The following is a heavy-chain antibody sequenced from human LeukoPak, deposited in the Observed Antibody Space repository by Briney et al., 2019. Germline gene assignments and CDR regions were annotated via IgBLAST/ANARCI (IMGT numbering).Heavy chain of an antibody. CDR1: GGSFSGYY. Sequence: SETLSVTCAVYGGSFSGYYWSWIRQPPGNGLEWIGEINHSGSTNYNPSLKSRVTISVDTSKNQFSLKLSSVTAADTAVYYCARFYYDSSGYYYVRGMDVWGQGTTVTVSS. V-gene: IGHV4-34*01. CDR3: ARFYYDSSGYYYVRGMDV. J-gene: IGHJ6*02. CDR2: INHSGST. D-gene: IGHD3-22*01.